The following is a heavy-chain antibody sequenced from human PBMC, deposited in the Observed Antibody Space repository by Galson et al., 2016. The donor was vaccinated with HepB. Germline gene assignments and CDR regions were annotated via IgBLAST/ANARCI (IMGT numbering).Heavy chain of an antibody. CDR1: GFTSGGYE. V-gene: IGHV3-48*03. CDR2: ISSRGTTI. CDR3: ARDVYDTPRSNH. Sequence: SLRLSCAGSGFTSGGYEGNWVRQAPGKGLEWLSYISSRGTTIYYSDSVKGRFIVSRDNAKNALYLQTNSLRAEDPAVYYCARDVYDTPRSNHWGQGTLVTVSS. D-gene: IGHD3-22*01. J-gene: IGHJ4*02.